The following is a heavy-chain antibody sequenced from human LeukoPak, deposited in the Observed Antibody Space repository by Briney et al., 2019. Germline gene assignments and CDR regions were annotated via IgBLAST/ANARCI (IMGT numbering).Heavy chain of an antibody. V-gene: IGHV1-46*01. CDR3: ARDLYYYGSGSYDDY. D-gene: IGHD3-10*01. CDR2: INPSGGST. CDR1: GYTFTSYY. J-gene: IGHJ4*02. Sequence: ASVNVSCKASGYTFTSYYMHWVRQAPGQGLEWMGIINPSGGSTSYAQKFQGRVTMTRDTSTSTVYTELSSLRSEDTAVYYCARDLYYYGSGSYDDYWGQGTLVTVSS.